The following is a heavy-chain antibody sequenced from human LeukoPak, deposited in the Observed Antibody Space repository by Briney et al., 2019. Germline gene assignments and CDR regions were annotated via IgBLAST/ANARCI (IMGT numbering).Heavy chain of an antibody. D-gene: IGHD4-17*01. CDR3: ARSTVTYYFDY. V-gene: IGHV1-46*01. J-gene: IGHJ4*02. CDR2: INPSGGST. Sequence: ASVKVSCKASGYTFTSYYMHWVRQAPGQGLEWMGIINPSGGSTSYAQKFQGRVTMTRDMSTSTVYMELSSLRSEDTAVYYCARSTVTYYFDYWGQGTQVTVSS. CDR1: GYTFTSYY.